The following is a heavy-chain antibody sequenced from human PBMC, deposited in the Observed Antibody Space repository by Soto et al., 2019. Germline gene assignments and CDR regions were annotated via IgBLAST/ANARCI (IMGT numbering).Heavy chain of an antibody. CDR2: FSYDGSNK. J-gene: IGHJ4*02. Sequence: PGGSLRLSCAASGFSFSSYAMHWVRQAPGKGLEWEAGFSYDGSNKYYADSVRGRFTISRDNSKNTLYLQVNSLRAEDTAVYYCARGTAVAGISDYWGQGTLVTVSS. V-gene: IGHV3-30-3*01. CDR1: GFSFSSYA. CDR3: ARGTAVAGISDY. D-gene: IGHD6-19*01.